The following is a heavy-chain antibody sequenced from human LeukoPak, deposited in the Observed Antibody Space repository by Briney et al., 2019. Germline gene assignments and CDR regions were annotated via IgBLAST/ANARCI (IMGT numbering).Heavy chain of an antibody. V-gene: IGHV2-70*11. Sequence: SGPTLVNPTQTLTLTCTFSGFSLSTNEMCVSWIRQPPGKALEWLARIDWDDDKYYSTSLKTRLTISKDTSKNQVVLTMTNMDPVDTATYYCARMESYGSGGKFFDYWGQGTLVTVSS. J-gene: IGHJ4*02. D-gene: IGHD3-10*01. CDR1: GFSLSTNEMC. CDR3: ARMESYGSGGKFFDY. CDR2: IDWDDDK.